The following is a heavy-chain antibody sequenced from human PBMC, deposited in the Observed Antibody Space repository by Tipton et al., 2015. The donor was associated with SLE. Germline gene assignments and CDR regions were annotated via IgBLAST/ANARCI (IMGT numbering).Heavy chain of an antibody. CDR3: ATSTSTTDNAPNY. CDR1: GFSVSSNY. J-gene: IGHJ4*02. V-gene: IGHV3-53*01. Sequence: QLVQSGGDLVQPGDSLRLSCAASGFSVSSNYMSWVRQAPGRGLEWVSVIFVGGATFHADSVKGRFTISRDNYKNMLYLQMNTLRAEDTAIYYCATSTSTTDNAPNYWGQGTLVTVSS. D-gene: IGHD1-1*01. CDR2: IFVGGAT.